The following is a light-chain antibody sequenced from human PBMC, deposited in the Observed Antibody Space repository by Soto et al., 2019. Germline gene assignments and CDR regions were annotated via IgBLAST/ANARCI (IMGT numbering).Light chain of an antibody. J-gene: IGLJ3*02. CDR2: DNN. V-gene: IGLV1-40*01. Sequence: QSVLTQPPSVSGAPGQRVPISCTGSSSNIGAGYDVHWYQQLPGTAPKLLIYDNNDRPSGVPDRFSGSKSGTSASLAITGLQAEDEADYYCQSYDSSLSGAVFGGGTKLTVL. CDR1: SSNIGAGYD. CDR3: QSYDSSLSGAV.